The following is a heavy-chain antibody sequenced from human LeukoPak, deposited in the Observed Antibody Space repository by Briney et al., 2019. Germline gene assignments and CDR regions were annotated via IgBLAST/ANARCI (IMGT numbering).Heavy chain of an antibody. Sequence: TGRSLRLSCAASGFKFDDYAMPWVRLGPGKGLEWVSGISWSSGHMDYADSVKGRFTISRDNAKNSLYLQMDSLRPEDTALYYCARSVVVVAATPTHFDLWGRGTQVTVSS. CDR1: GFKFDDYA. D-gene: IGHD2-15*01. V-gene: IGHV3-9*01. J-gene: IGHJ2*01. CDR2: ISWSSGHM. CDR3: ARSVVVVAATPTHFDL.